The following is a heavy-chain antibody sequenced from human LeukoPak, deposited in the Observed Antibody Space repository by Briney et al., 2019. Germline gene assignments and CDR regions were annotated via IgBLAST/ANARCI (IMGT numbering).Heavy chain of an antibody. D-gene: IGHD1-26*01. CDR2: ISAYNGNT. CDR3: ARVQVPYSGSYYDTPTRYYYYGMDV. CDR1: GYTFTSYG. Sequence: GASVKVSCKASGYTFTSYGISWVRQAPGQGLEWMGWISAYNGNTNYAQKLQGRVTMTTDTSTSTAYMELRSLRSDDTAVYYCARVQVPYSGSYYDTPTRYYYYGMDVWGQGTTVTVSS. V-gene: IGHV1-18*01. J-gene: IGHJ6*02.